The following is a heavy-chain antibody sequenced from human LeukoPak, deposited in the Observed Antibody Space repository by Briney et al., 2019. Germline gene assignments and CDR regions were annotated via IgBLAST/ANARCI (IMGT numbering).Heavy chain of an antibody. J-gene: IGHJ3*02. D-gene: IGHD3-10*01. CDR2: ISWNSGSI. Sequence: GGSLRLSCAASGFTFDDYAMHWVRQAPGKGLEWVSGISWNSGSIAYADSVKGRLTISRDNAKNSLYLQMNSLRAEDTALYYCAKGVRITMVRGAFDIWGQGTMVTVSS. CDR1: GFTFDDYA. CDR3: AKGVRITMVRGAFDI. V-gene: IGHV3-9*01.